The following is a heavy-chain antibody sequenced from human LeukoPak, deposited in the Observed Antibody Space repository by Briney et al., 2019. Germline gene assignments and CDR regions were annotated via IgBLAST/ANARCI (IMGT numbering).Heavy chain of an antibody. CDR1: GFTFSKYY. J-gene: IGHJ4*02. V-gene: IGHV3-74*01. Sequence: QSGGSLRLSCAASGFTFSKYYMYWVRQAPGKGLVWISNINTDGSATTYADSVKGRFTISRDNAKNTLYLQMNSLTADDTAIYYCAKIRDDYGSDYWGQGTLVTVSS. CDR3: AKIRDDYGSDY. D-gene: IGHD4-17*01. CDR2: INTDGSAT.